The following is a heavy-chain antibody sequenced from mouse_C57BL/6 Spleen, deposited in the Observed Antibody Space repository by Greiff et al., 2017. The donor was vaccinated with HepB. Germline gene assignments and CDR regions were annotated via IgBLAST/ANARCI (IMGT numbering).Heavy chain of an antibody. Sequence: VLLQQPGAELVKPGASVKLSCKASGYTFTSYWMHWVKQRPGQGLEWIGMIHPNSGSTNYNEKFKSKATLTVDKSSSTAYMQLSSLTSEDSAVYYCETDYYGSSYDWGQGTTLTVSS. V-gene: IGHV1-64*01. J-gene: IGHJ2*01. CDR1: GYTFTSYW. CDR3: ETDYYGSSYD. CDR2: IHPNSGST. D-gene: IGHD1-1*01.